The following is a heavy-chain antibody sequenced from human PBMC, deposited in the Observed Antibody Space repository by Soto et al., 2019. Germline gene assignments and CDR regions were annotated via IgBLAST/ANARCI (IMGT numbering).Heavy chain of an antibody. CDR1: GGSISSSNW. J-gene: IGHJ4*02. CDR2: IYHSGST. D-gene: IGHD4-4*01. V-gene: IGHV4-4*02. CDR3: ARVGDNFVLSTVNPSFDY. Sequence: QVQLQESGPGLVKPSGTLSLTCAVSGGSISSSNWWSWVRQPPGKGLEWIGEIYHSGSTNYNPSLKSRVTISVDKSKNQFSLKLSSVTAADTAVYYCARVGDNFVLSTVNPSFDYWGQGTLATVSS.